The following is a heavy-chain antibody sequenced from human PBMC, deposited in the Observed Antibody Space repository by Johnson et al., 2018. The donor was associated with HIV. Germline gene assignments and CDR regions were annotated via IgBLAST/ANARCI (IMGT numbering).Heavy chain of an antibody. D-gene: IGHD5-18*01. CDR1: GFTFDDYG. CDR3: ARVSLAYSYGYDALDI. J-gene: IGHJ3*02. CDR2: ISYDGSNK. V-gene: IGHV3-30*03. Sequence: QVQLVESGGGVVRPGGSLRLSCAASGFTFDDYGMSWVRQAPGKGLEWVAVISYDGSNKYYADSVKGRFTISRDSSKNTLFLQLNSLRPEDTAVYYCARVSLAYSYGYDALDIWGQGTMVTVSA.